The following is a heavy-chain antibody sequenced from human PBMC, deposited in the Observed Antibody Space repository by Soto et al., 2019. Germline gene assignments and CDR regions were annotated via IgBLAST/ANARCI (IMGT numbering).Heavy chain of an antibody. D-gene: IGHD1-26*01. V-gene: IGHV5-51*01. Sequence: PGESLKISCKGSGYSFASHWVAWVRQMPEKGLEWIGTIYPGDSDTKYSSAFRGHVTISADTSVPTAYLQWRNLEATDSAIYYCARYSGSYWHYLDFWGQGTLVTVSS. J-gene: IGHJ4*02. CDR2: IYPGDSDT. CDR3: ARYSGSYWHYLDF. CDR1: GYSFASHW.